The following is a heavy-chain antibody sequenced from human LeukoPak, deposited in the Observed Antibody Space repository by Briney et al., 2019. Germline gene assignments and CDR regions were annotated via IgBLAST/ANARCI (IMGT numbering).Heavy chain of an antibody. D-gene: IGHD2-15*01. V-gene: IGHV3-30-3*01. CDR3: ARGPRDIVVVDAHYFDY. J-gene: IGHJ4*02. CDR1: GFTFSSYA. CDR2: ISYDGSNK. Sequence: GGSLRLSCAASGFTFSSYAMHWVRQAPGKGLEWVAIISYDGSNKYYADSVKGRFTISRDNSKNTLYLQMSSLRAGDTAVYYCARGPRDIVVVDAHYFDYWGQGTLVTVSS.